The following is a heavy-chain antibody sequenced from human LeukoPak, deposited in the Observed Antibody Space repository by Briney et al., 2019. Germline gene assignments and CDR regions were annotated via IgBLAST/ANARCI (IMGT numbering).Heavy chain of an antibody. J-gene: IGHJ3*02. CDR2: IYYSGST. D-gene: IGHD5/OR15-5a*01. V-gene: IGHV4-39*07. CDR3: AREVLDAFDI. Sequence: PSETLSLTCTVSGASISSSSYYWGWIRQPPGKGLEWIGSIYYSGSTYYNPSLKSRVTISVDTSKNQFSLKLSSVTAADTAVYYCAREVLDAFDIWGQGTMVTVSS. CDR1: GASISSSSYY.